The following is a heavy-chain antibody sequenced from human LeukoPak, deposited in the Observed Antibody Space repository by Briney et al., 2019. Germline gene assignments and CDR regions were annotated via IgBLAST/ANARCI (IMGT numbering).Heavy chain of an antibody. CDR1: GGSISSGDYY. CDR3: ARVNAYYDSSGYAIDY. D-gene: IGHD3-22*01. Sequence: SQTLSLTCTVSGGSISSGDYYWSWIRQPPGKGLEWIGYIYYSGSTYYNPSLKSRVTLSVDTSKNQFSLKLSSVTAADTAVYYCARVNAYYDSSGYAIDYWGQGALVTVSS. V-gene: IGHV4-30-4*01. CDR2: IYYSGST. J-gene: IGHJ4*02.